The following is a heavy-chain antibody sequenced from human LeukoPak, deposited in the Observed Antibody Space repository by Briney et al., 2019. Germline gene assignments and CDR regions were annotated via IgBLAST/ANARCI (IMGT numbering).Heavy chain of an antibody. Sequence: SETLSLTCTVSGGSISSYYWSWIRQPPGKGLEWIGYIYYSGSTNYNPSLKSRVTIPVDTSKNQFSLKLSSVTAADTAVYYCARGDYYDSSGYYPEFDYWGQGTLVTISS. V-gene: IGHV4-59*01. J-gene: IGHJ4*02. CDR3: ARGDYYDSSGYYPEFDY. CDR2: IYYSGST. CDR1: GGSISSYY. D-gene: IGHD3-22*01.